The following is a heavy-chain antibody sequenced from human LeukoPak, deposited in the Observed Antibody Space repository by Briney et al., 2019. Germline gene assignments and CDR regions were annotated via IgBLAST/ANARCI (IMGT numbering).Heavy chain of an antibody. V-gene: IGHV4-4*07. Sequence: SETLSLTCTVSGGSISSYYWSWIRQPAGKGLEWIGRIYTSGSTNYNPSLKGRVTMSVDTSKNQFSLKLSSVTAADTAVYYCARELLPYYYGSGSYYTGRYDYWGQGTLVTVSS. CDR1: GGSISSYY. CDR2: IYTSGST. D-gene: IGHD3-10*01. J-gene: IGHJ4*02. CDR3: ARELLPYYYGSGSYYTGRYDY.